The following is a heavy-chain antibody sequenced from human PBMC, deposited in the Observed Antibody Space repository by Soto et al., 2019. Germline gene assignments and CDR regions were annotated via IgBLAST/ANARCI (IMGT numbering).Heavy chain of an antibody. CDR2: NLPLFNIS. J-gene: IGHJ2*01. CDR1: GGAFSSYA. V-gene: IGHV1-69*01. CDR3: ARRRIGYGSWYFDL. Sequence: QVQLVQSGAEVKKPGSSVKVSCKASGGAFSSYAISWVRQAPGQGLEWMGGNLPLFNISDYAQKFQGRVTLTADEPTSTADMDLSTLTSEDTAVYYCARRRIGYGSWYFDLWGRGTLITVSS. D-gene: IGHD3-10*01.